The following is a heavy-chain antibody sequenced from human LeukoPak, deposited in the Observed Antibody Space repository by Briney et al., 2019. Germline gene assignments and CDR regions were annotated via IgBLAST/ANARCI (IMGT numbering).Heavy chain of an antibody. D-gene: IGHD4-17*01. CDR1: GFTFSSYS. CDR3: ARDFPWDDYGDYLDY. CDR2: ISSSSSYI. V-gene: IGHV3-21*01. J-gene: IGHJ4*02. Sequence: PGGSLRLSCAASGFTFSSYSMNWVRQAPGKGLEWVSSISSSSSYIYYADSVKGRFTISRDNAKNSLYLQMNSLRAEDTAVYYCARDFPWDDYGDYLDYWGQGTLVTVSS.